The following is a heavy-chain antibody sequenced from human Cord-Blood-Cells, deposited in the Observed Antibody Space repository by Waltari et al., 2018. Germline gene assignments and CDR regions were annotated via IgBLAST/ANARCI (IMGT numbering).Heavy chain of an antibody. CDR2: IYHSGST. V-gene: IGHV4-38-2*02. CDR1: GYSIRSGYY. J-gene: IGHJ3*02. D-gene: IGHD5-18*01. Sequence: QVQLQESGPGLVKPSETLSLTCAVSGYSIRSGYYWGWIRQPPGKGLEWIGSIYHSGSTYYNPSLKSRVTISVDTSKNQFSLKLSSVTAADTAVYYCARDRYSYGYNAFDIWGQGIMVTVSS. CDR3: ARDRYSYGYNAFDI.